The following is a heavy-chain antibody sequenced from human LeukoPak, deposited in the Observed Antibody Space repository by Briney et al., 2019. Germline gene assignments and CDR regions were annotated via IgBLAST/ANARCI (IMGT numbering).Heavy chain of an antibody. J-gene: IGHJ3*01. V-gene: IGHV4-61*02. CDR3: AGATIFGVVILD. Sequence: PSQTLSLTCTVSGGSISSGSYYWSWIRQPAGKGLEWDGRIYTSGSTNYSPSLKSRVTISVDTSKNQISLKLSAVTAADTAVYYCAGATIFGVVILDWGKGTMVTVSS. CDR1: GGSISSGSYY. CDR2: IYTSGST. D-gene: IGHD3-3*01.